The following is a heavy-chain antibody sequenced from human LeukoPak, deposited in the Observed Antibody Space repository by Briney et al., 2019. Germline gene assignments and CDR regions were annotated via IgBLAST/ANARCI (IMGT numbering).Heavy chain of an antibody. J-gene: IGHJ4*02. CDR3: ASGGYSYGLRGDY. CDR2: ISSSSSYI. CDR1: GFTFSSYS. D-gene: IGHD5-18*01. Sequence: GGSLRLSCAASGFTFSSYSMNWVRQAPGKGLEWVSSISSSSSYIYYADSVKGRFTISRDNAKNSLYLQMNSLRAEDTAVYYCASGGYSYGLRGDYWGQGTPVTVSS. V-gene: IGHV3-21*01.